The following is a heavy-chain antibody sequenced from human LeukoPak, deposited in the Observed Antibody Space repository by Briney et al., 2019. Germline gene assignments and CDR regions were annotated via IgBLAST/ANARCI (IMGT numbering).Heavy chain of an antibody. CDR3: ARALTYSSGWYPISLFDI. D-gene: IGHD6-19*01. V-gene: IGHV4-59*01. CDR1: GGSISSYY. CDR2: IYYSGSA. J-gene: IGHJ3*02. Sequence: SETLSLTCTVSGGSISSYYWSWIRQPPGKGLEWIGYIYYSGSANYNPSLKSQVTISVDTSKNQFSLKLSSVTAADTAVYYCARALTYSSGWYPISLFDIWGQGTMVTVSS.